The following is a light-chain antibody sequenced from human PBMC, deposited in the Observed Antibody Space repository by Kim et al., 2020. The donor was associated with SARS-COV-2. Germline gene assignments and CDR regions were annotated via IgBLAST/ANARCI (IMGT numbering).Light chain of an antibody. CDR1: QSVNRQ. Sequence: LSPGERATLSCRTTQSVNRQLAWYQQKFGQPPRLLIYDASNRATGIPARFSGSGSGTDFTLSISSLEPEDFAVYYCQQGSKRPLTFGGGTKVEIK. CDR2: DAS. CDR3: QQGSKRPLT. V-gene: IGKV3-11*01. J-gene: IGKJ4*01.